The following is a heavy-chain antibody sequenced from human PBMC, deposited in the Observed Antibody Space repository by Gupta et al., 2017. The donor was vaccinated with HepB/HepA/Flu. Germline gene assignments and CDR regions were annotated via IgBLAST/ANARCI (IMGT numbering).Heavy chain of an antibody. V-gene: IGHV3-20*04. D-gene: IGHD5-18*01. CDR3: ARGGYSYGYVFYNWFDP. J-gene: IGHJ5*02. Sequence: EVQLVESGGGVVRPGGSLRLSCAASGFTFDDYGMSWVRQAPGKGLEWVSGINWNGGSTGYADSVKGRFTISRDNAKNSLYLQMNSLRAEDTALYYCARGGYSYGYVFYNWFDPWGQGTLVTVSS. CDR1: GFTFDDYG. CDR2: INWNGGST.